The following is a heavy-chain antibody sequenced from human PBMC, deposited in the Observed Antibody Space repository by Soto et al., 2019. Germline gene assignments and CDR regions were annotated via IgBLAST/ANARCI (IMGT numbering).Heavy chain of an antibody. CDR3: ARGGAMGVDY. J-gene: IGHJ4*02. D-gene: IGHD1-26*01. Sequence: GGSLRLSCAASGFTVSSTYLTWVRQAPGKGLEWVAILYTGTDTVYADSVKGRFTISRDNAKNTVYLHVNALRDEDTAVYYCARGGAMGVDYWGQGTLVTVSS. CDR2: LYTGTDT. CDR1: GFTVSSTY. V-gene: IGHV3-53*01.